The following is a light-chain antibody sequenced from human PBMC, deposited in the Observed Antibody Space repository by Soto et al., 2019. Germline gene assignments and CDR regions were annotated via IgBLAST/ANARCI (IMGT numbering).Light chain of an antibody. CDR3: QQYNNWPPWT. CDR1: QSVSSN. Sequence: EMVRSQSPPTLSVSLRERATLSCRASQSVSSNLAWYQQKPGQAPRLLIYGASTRATGIPARFSGSGSGTEFTLTISSLQSEDFAVYYCQQYNNWPPWTFGQGTKVDIK. CDR2: GAS. J-gene: IGKJ1*01. V-gene: IGKV3-15*01.